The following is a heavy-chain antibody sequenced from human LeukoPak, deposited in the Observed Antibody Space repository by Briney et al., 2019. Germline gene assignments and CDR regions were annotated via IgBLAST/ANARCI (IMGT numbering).Heavy chain of an antibody. D-gene: IGHD6-19*01. CDR2: ISSSGSTI. Sequence: GGSLRLSCAASGFTFSSYEMNWVRQAPGKGLEWVSYISSSGSTIYYADSVKGRFTISRDNAKNSLYLQMNSLRAEDTAVYYCATLLIAVAGTGDYWGQGTLVTVSS. CDR3: ATLLIAVAGTGDY. CDR1: GFTFSSYE. J-gene: IGHJ4*02. V-gene: IGHV3-48*03.